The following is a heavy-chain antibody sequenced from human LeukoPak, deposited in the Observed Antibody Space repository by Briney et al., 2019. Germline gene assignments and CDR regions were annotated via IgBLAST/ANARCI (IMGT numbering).Heavy chain of an antibody. J-gene: IGHJ6*03. CDR1: GFTFSSYA. V-gene: IGHV3-23*01. CDR2: ISGSGGST. CDR3: AKGTHYYYYYMDV. Sequence: GSLRLSCAAPGFTFSSYAMSWVRQAPGKGLEWVSAISGSGGSTYYADSVKGRFTISRDNSKNTLYLQMNSLRAEDTAVYYCAKGTHYYYYYMDVWGKGTTVTVSS.